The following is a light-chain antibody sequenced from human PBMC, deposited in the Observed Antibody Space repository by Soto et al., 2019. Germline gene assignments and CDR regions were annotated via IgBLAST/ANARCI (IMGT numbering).Light chain of an antibody. CDR1: QSISGN. V-gene: IGKV3-15*01. J-gene: IGKJ1*01. Sequence: EIVMTQSPATLSVSPGERATLSCRASQSISGNLAWYQQKPGQASRLLIYGSSTRATGIPARFSGSGSGTDFTLTISSLQSEDSAVYYCQQYKGWLTWTFDQGTKVEIK. CDR2: GSS. CDR3: QQYKGWLTWT.